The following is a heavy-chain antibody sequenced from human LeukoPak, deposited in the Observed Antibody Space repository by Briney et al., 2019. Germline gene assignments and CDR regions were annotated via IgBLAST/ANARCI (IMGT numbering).Heavy chain of an antibody. CDR1: GFTFSSYS. D-gene: IGHD6-19*01. CDR2: ISSSSSTI. CDR3: ARDRYSSAWYGNGFDI. Sequence: GGSLRLSCAASGFTFSSYSMNWVRQAPGKGLEWVSYISSSSSTIYYADSVKGRFTISRDNAKNSLYLQMNSLRAEDTAVYYCARDRYSSAWYGNGFDIWGQGTMVTVSS. V-gene: IGHV3-48*01. J-gene: IGHJ3*02.